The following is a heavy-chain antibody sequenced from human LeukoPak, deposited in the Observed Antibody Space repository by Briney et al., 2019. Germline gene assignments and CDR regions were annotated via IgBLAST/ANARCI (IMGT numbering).Heavy chain of an antibody. CDR3: ARAVRSGAYYYYYGMDV. D-gene: IGHD2-15*01. J-gene: IGHJ6*02. V-gene: IGHV1-8*01. Sequence: GASVKVSCKASGYTFTSYDINWVRQATGQGLEWMGWMNPNSGNTGYAQKFQGRVTMTRNTSISTAYMELSSLRSEDTAVYHCARAVRSGAYYYYYGMDVWGQGTTVTVSS. CDR1: GYTFTSYD. CDR2: MNPNSGNT.